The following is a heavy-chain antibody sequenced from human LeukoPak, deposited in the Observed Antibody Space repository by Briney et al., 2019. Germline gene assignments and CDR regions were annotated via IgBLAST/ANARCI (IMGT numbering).Heavy chain of an antibody. V-gene: IGHV3-21*01. Sequence: PGGSLRLSCAASGFTFSSYSMNWVRQAPGKGLEWVSSISSSSSYIYYADSVKGRFTISRDNAKNSLYLQMNSLRVEDTAVYYCARERIAVAGPDAFDIWGQGTMVTVSS. D-gene: IGHD6-19*01. CDR1: GFTFSSYS. CDR3: ARERIAVAGPDAFDI. J-gene: IGHJ3*02. CDR2: ISSSSSYI.